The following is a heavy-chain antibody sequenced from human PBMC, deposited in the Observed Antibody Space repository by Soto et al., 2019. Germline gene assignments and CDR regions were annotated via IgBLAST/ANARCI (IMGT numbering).Heavy chain of an antibody. V-gene: IGHV3-30-3*01. Sequence: QVQLVESGGGVVQPGRSLRLSCAASGFTFSNYAMDWVRQAPGKRLQWVAVISNDGSNKYYADSVKGRFTISRDNSKNTLHLEMNSLRAEDTAVYYCARTSTSGYYLSYFDYWGQGTLVTVSS. CDR2: ISNDGSNK. CDR3: ARTSTSGYYLSYFDY. D-gene: IGHD3-22*01. J-gene: IGHJ4*02. CDR1: GFTFSNYA.